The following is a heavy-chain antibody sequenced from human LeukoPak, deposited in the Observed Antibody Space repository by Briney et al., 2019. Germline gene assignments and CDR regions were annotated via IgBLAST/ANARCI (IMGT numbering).Heavy chain of an antibody. CDR2: ISGSGGST. J-gene: IGHJ4*02. D-gene: IGHD3-10*01. Sequence: GGSLRLSCAASGFTFSSYAMSWVRQAPGKGLEWVSAISGSGGSTYYADSVKGRFTISRDNSKNTLYLQMNSLRAEDAAVYYCAKDLDYYGSGSPDYWGQGTLVTVSS. V-gene: IGHV3-23*01. CDR3: AKDLDYYGSGSPDY. CDR1: GFTFSSYA.